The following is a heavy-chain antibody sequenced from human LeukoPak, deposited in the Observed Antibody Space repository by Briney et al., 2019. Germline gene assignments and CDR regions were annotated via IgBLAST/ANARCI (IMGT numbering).Heavy chain of an antibody. CDR2: INHVGIT. V-gene: IGHV4-34*01. CDR1: GESFDGYY. D-gene: IGHD3-22*01. Sequence: SETLSLTCAVYGESFDGYYWSWIRQSPGKGLEWIGHINHVGITNHNPSLKSRVTISVDTSKNQFTLKVRSVTAADTGVYFCASLFRYDSNVYSDGFDIWGQGTMVTVSS. J-gene: IGHJ3*02. CDR3: ASLFRYDSNVYSDGFDI.